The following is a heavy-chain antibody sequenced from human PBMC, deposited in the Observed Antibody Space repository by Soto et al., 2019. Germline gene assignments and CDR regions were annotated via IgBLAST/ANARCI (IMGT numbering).Heavy chain of an antibody. D-gene: IGHD2-21*02. Sequence: ETLSLTFAFSGGSISSSNWWSWVRQPPGKGLEWIGEIYHIGSTNYNPSLKSRVTISVDKSKNQFSLKLSSVTAADTAVYYCARDAGDCGGDCYPFLDYWGQGTLVTVSS. CDR1: GGSISSSNW. CDR3: ARDAGDCGGDCYPFLDY. J-gene: IGHJ4*02. CDR2: IYHIGST. V-gene: IGHV4-4*02.